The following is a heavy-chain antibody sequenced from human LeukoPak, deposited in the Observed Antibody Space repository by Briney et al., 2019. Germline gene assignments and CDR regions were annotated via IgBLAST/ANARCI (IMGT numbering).Heavy chain of an antibody. V-gene: IGHV4-34*01. J-gene: IGHJ4*02. Sequence: SETLSLTCAVYGGSFSGYYWSWIRQPPGKGLEWIGEINHSGSTNYNPSLKSRVTISVDTSKNQFSLILSSVAAADTAVYYCARNGAYCGSDCHYYFDYWGQGTLVTVSS. CDR1: GGSFSGYY. CDR2: INHSGST. D-gene: IGHD2-21*02. CDR3: ARNGAYCGSDCHYYFDY.